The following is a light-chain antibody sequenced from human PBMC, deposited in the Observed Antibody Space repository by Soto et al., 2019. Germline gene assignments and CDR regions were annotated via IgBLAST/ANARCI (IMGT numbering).Light chain of an antibody. CDR2: DVS. CDR3: SSYGGSNHVV. CDR1: SSDVGGYNY. Sequence: QSALTQPPSASGSPGQSVTISCTGTSSDVGGYNYVSWYQQHPGKAPKLIIYDVSKRPSGVPDHFSGSKSGNTASLTVSGLQADDEAEYYCSSYGGSNHVVFGGGTKLTVL. J-gene: IGLJ2*01. V-gene: IGLV2-8*01.